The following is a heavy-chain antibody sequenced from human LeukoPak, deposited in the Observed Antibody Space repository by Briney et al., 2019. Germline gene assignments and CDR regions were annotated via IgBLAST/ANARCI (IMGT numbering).Heavy chain of an antibody. CDR2: INHSGST. D-gene: IGHD6-13*01. J-gene: IGHJ4*02. CDR3: ARGQEYSSSLYFDY. CDR1: GGSFSGYY. Sequence: PSETLSLTCAVYGGSFSGYYWSWIRQPPGKGLEWIGEINHSGSTNYSPSLKSRVTISVDTSKNQFSLKLSSVTAADTAVYYCARGQEYSSSLYFDYWGQGTLVTVSS. V-gene: IGHV4-34*01.